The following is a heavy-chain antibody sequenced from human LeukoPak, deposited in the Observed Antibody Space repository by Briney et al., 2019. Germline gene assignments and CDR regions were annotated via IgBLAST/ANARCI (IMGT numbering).Heavy chain of an antibody. V-gene: IGHV3-23*01. D-gene: IGHD3-10*01. Sequence: GGSLRLSCAASGISFRNYAMSWVRQAPARGPEWVSSLRGNDETFYSDSVKGRFTLARDDSRNTVYLQLNNLRVEDTAIYYCARASWVSDPDAVRWGQGTQVTVSS. CDR2: LRGNDET. CDR1: GISFRNYA. CDR3: ARASWVSDPDAVR. J-gene: IGHJ4*02.